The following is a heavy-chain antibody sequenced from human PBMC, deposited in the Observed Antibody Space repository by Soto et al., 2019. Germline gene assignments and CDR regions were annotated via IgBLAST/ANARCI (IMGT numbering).Heavy chain of an antibody. CDR2: ISGSGGST. CDR3: AKDRGAAVVVPAAQGWYNWFDP. V-gene: IGHV3-23*01. CDR1: GFTFSSYA. Sequence: PGGSLRLSCAASGFTFSSYAMSWVRQAPGKGLEWVSAISGSGGSTYYADSVKGRFTISRDNSKNTLYLQMNSLRAEDTAVYYCAKDRGAAVVVPAAQGWYNWFDPWGQGTLVTVSS. J-gene: IGHJ5*02. D-gene: IGHD2-2*01.